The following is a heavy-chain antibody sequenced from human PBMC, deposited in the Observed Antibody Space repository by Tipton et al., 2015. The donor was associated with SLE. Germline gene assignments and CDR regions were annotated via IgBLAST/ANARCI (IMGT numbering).Heavy chain of an antibody. Sequence: TLSLTCAVYGGSFSGYYWSWIRQPPGKGLEWIGYIYYSGSISYNPSLKSRVTISVDTSKNQFSLKLSSVTAADTAVYYCARQKYYDKVFQHWGQGTLVTVSS. CDR1: GGSFSGYY. V-gene: IGHV4-59*08. CDR2: IYYSGSI. CDR3: ARQKYYDKVFQH. D-gene: IGHD3-22*01. J-gene: IGHJ1*01.